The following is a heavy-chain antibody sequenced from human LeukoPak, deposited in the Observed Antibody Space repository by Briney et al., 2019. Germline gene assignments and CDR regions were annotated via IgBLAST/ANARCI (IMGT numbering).Heavy chain of an antibody. CDR3: ANSFGYYYGSGSYY. V-gene: IGHV3-30*18. CDR1: GFTFSSYG. D-gene: IGHD3-10*01. Sequence: GGSLRLSCAASGFTFSSYGMHWVRQAPGKGLEWVAVISYDGSNKYYADSVKGRFTISRDNSKNTLYLQMNCLRAEDTAVYYSANSFGYYYGSGSYYWGQGTLVTVSS. J-gene: IGHJ4*02. CDR2: ISYDGSNK.